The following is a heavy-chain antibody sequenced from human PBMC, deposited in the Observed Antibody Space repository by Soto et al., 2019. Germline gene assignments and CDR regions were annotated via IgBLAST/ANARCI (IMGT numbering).Heavy chain of an antibody. CDR1: GGSFSGYY. D-gene: IGHD2-21*02. Sequence: SETLSLTCAVYGGSFSGYYCSWIREPPGKGLEWIGEINHSGSTNYNPSLKSRVTISVDTSKNQFSLKLSSVTAADTAVYYCARGRVTAIEYYYYGMDVWGQGTTVT. CDR3: ARGRVTAIEYYYYGMDV. V-gene: IGHV4-34*01. J-gene: IGHJ6*02. CDR2: INHSGST.